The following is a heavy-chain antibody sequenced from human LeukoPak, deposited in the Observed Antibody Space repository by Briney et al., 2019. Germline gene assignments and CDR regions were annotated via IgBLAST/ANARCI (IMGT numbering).Heavy chain of an antibody. D-gene: IGHD1-14*01. V-gene: IGHV3-21*01. CDR3: AKGVHYLTTYYYYYMDV. Sequence: GGSLRLSCAASGFTFSSYSMNWVRQAPGKGLEWVSSISSSSSYIYYADSVKGRFTISRDNAKNSLYLQMNSLRAEDTAVYFCAKGVHYLTTYYYYYMDVWGKGTTVTVSS. J-gene: IGHJ6*03. CDR2: ISSSSSYI. CDR1: GFTFSSYS.